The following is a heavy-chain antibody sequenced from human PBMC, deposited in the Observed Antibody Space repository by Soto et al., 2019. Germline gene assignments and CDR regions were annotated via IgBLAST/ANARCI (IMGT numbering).Heavy chain of an antibody. CDR2: IIPIFGTA. J-gene: IGHJ4*02. D-gene: IGHD2-15*01. CDR1: GGTFSNYA. V-gene: IGHV1-69*12. Sequence: QVQLVQSGAEVKKPGSSVKVSCKASGGTFSNYAISWVRQAPGQGLEWMGGIIPIFGTANYAQKFQGRVTITADESTSTAYMELSSLRSEDTAVYYYARPLTPYCSGGRCYSGLDYWGQGTLVTVSS. CDR3: ARPLTPYCSGGRCYSGLDY.